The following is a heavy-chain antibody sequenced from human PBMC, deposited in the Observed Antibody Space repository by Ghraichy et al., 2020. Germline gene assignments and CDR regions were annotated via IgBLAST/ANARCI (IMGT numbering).Heavy chain of an antibody. Sequence: SLNISCTASGFAFDDHAMHWVRQAPGKGPEWVSGISWNSGDIGYADSVRGRFTISRDNAKNSLYLQMNSLRPEDTAFYYCAKDFGLIVAGTGYFDYWGQGTLVIVSS. J-gene: IGHJ4*02. V-gene: IGHV3-9*01. CDR2: ISWNSGDI. CDR1: GFAFDDHA. CDR3: AKDFGLIVAGTGYFDY. D-gene: IGHD5-12*01.